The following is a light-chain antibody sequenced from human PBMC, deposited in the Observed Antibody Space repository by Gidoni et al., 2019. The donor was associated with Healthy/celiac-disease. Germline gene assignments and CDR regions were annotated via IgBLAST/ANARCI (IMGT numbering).Light chain of an antibody. Sequence: DIVMTQSPLSRPVTPGEPASISCRSSQSLLHSNGYNYLDWYLQKPGQSPQLLIYLGSNRASGVPDRFSGSGSGTDFTLKISRVEAEDVGVYYCMQALQTPITFGGGTKVEIK. CDR3: MQALQTPIT. V-gene: IGKV2-28*01. J-gene: IGKJ4*01. CDR1: QSLLHSNGYNY. CDR2: LGS.